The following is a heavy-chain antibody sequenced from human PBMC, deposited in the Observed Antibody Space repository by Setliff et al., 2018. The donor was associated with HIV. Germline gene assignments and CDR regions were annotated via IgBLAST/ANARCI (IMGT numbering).Heavy chain of an antibody. CDR2: INHSGST. D-gene: IGHD3-22*01. CDR1: GGSFSDFY. Sequence: PSETLSLTCAVYGGSFSDFYWGWIRQPPGKGLEWIGEINHSGSTNYNPSLKSRVTISVNTSRNQFSLKLSSVTAADTAVYYCARFRVTMIVVDCYFDYWGQGTLVTVSS. V-gene: IGHV4-34*01. CDR3: ARFRVTMIVVDCYFDY. J-gene: IGHJ4*02.